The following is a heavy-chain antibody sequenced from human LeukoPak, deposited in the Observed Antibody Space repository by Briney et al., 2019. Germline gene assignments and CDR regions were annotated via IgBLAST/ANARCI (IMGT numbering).Heavy chain of an antibody. Sequence: ASVKVSCKTSGYTFTGYYMNWVRQAPGQGLEWMGWINPNSGGTNYAQKIQGRVTMTRDTSVSTAYMELRRLRSDDTAVYYCARGGVGTTVSHYGGQGTLVTVSS. CDR2: INPNSGGT. V-gene: IGHV1-2*02. CDR1: GYTFTGYY. CDR3: ARGGVGTTVSHY. J-gene: IGHJ4*02. D-gene: IGHD1-26*01.